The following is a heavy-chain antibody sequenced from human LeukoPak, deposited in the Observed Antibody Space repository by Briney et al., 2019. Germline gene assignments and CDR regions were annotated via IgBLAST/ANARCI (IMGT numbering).Heavy chain of an antibody. D-gene: IGHD4-17*01. V-gene: IGHV1-2*02. CDR3: ARVKYTTVTPIDY. J-gene: IGHJ4*02. CDR2: INPNSGGT. Sequence: GASVKVSCKASGYTFTGYYMHWVRQAPGQGLEWMGWINPNSGGTNYAQKLQGRVTMTTDTSTSTAYMELRSLRSDDTAVYYCARVKYTTVTPIDYWGQGTLVTVSS. CDR1: GYTFTGYY.